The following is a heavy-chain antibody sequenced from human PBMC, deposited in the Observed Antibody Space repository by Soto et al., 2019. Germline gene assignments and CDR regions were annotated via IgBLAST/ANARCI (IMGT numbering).Heavy chain of an antibody. J-gene: IGHJ4*02. CDR1: GYTFTGYG. V-gene: IGHV1-18*01. D-gene: IGHD4-17*01. Sequence: QVQLVQSGAEVKKPGASVKVSCKASGYTFTGYGISWVRQAPGQGLEWMGWISAYNGNTNYAQKLQGRVTMTTDTSTSTAYMELRSLRSYDTAVYYCARGPHYGDYGYATDYYFDYWGQGTLVTVSS. CDR2: ISAYNGNT. CDR3: ARGPHYGDYGYATDYYFDY.